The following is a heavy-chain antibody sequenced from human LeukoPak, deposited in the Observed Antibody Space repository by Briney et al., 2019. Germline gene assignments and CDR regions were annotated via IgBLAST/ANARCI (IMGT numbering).Heavy chain of an antibody. J-gene: IGHJ4*02. V-gene: IGHV1-18*04. Sequence: ASVKVSCKASGYTFTSHGISWVRQAPGQGLEWMGWISAYNGNTNYAQKLQGRVTMTTDTSTSTAYMELRSLRSDDTAVYYCARELTPYGSGSYAAYWGQGTLVTVSS. D-gene: IGHD3-10*01. CDR3: ARELTPYGSGSYAAY. CDR2: ISAYNGNT. CDR1: GYTFTSHG.